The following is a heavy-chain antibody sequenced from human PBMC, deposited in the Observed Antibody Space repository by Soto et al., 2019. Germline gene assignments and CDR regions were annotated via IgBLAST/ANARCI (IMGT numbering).Heavy chain of an antibody. Sequence: QVQLVQSGAGVKKPGSSVKVSCKASGGTFSIYTISWVRQAPGQGLEWMGRIIPILGLANYAQKFQGRVTITADKSTSTAYMELSSLRSEDTAVYYCASRYDSSDYWGQGTLVTVSS. CDR1: GGTFSIYT. V-gene: IGHV1-69*02. J-gene: IGHJ4*02. CDR3: ASRYDSSDY. D-gene: IGHD3-22*01. CDR2: IIPILGLA.